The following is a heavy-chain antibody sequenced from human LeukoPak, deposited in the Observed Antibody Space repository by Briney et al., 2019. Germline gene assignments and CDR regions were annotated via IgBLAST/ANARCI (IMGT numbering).Heavy chain of an antibody. CDR2: ISYDGSNK. D-gene: IGHD5-24*01. V-gene: IGHV3-30*18. J-gene: IGHJ4*02. CDR1: GFTFSSYG. CDR3: AKEQMALFDY. Sequence: GRSLRLSCAASGFTFSSYGMHWVRQAPGKGLEWVAVISYDGSNKYYADSVKGRFTISRDNSKNTLYLQMNSLRAEDTAVYYCAKEQMALFDYCGQGTLVTVSS.